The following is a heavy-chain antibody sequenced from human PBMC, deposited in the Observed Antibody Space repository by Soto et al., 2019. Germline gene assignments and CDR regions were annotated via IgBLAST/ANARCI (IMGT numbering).Heavy chain of an antibody. Sequence: GASVKVSCKAAGYTFPSYGISWVRQAPGQGLEWMGWISAYNGNTNYAQKLQGRVTMTTDTSTSTAYMELRSLRSDDKAVYYCARDRQIAAQTDDDYGMNVWGQGTTVTVS. V-gene: IGHV1-18*04. J-gene: IGHJ6*02. CDR3: ARDRQIAAQTDDDYGMNV. D-gene: IGHD2-15*01. CDR2: ISAYNGNT. CDR1: GYTFPSYG.